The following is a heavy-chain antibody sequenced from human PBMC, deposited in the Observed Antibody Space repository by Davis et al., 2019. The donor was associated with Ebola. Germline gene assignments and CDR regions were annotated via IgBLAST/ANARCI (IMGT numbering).Heavy chain of an antibody. J-gene: IGHJ5*02. CDR3: ARAETAEYSSLPLALGFDP. D-gene: IGHD6-6*01. CDR2: ISGSGGST. CDR1: GFTFSSYA. Sequence: GESLKISCAASGFTFSSYAMSWVRQAPGKGLEWVSAISGSGGSTYYADSVKGRFTISRDNSKNTLYLQMSSLRAEDTAVYYCARAETAEYSSLPLALGFDPWGQGTLVTVSS. V-gene: IGHV3-23*01.